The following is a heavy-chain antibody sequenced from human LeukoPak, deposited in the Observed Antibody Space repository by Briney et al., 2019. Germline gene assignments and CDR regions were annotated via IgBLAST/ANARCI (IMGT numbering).Heavy chain of an antibody. J-gene: IGHJ5*02. CDR2: ISSSGSTI. CDR1: GFTVSSNY. D-gene: IGHD5-24*01. Sequence: PGGSLRLSCAASGFTVSSNYMSWVRQAPGKGLEWVSYISSSGSTIYYADSVKGRFTISRDNAKNSLYLQMNSLRAEDTAVYYCASRVRGGRWLYNWFDPWGQGTLVTVSS. V-gene: IGHV3-11*04. CDR3: ASRVRGGRWLYNWFDP.